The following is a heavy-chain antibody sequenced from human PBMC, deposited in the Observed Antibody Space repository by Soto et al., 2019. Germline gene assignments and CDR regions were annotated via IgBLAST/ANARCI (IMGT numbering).Heavy chain of an antibody. D-gene: IGHD3-16*01. CDR3: ASEARAGIYDYGWGSYEYYYGMDV. CDR2: INPSGGNT. Sequence: SVKVSCTASEYTFKHYHMNSNQKAPGLGLASMVIINPSGGNTRYAQKFQGRVTMTRDTSTSTLYMELSSLRSEDTALYYCASEARAGIYDYGWGSYEYYYGMDVWGQGT. J-gene: IGHJ6*02. CDR1: EYTFKHYH. V-gene: IGHV1-46*02.